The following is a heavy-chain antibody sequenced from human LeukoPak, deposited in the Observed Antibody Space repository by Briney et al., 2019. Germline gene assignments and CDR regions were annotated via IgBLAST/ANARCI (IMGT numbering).Heavy chain of an antibody. J-gene: IGHJ4*02. CDR2: ISSSGSTI. D-gene: IGHD2-2*01. CDR1: GFTFSSYS. V-gene: IGHV3-48*04. CDR3: ARLPAYCSSTSCYVDY. Sequence: PGGSLRLSCAASGFTFSSYSMNCVRQAPGKGLGWVSYISSSGSTIYDADSVNGRFTISRDNAKNSLYLQMNSLRAEDTAVFYCARLPAYCSSTSCYVDYWGQGTLVTVSS.